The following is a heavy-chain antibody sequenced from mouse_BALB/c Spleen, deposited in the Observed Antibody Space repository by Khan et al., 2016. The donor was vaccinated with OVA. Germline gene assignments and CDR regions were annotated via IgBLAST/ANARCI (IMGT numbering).Heavy chain of an antibody. J-gene: IGHJ4*01. CDR1: GFSLTSYG. CDR2: MWRGGGT. Sequence: QVQLKQSGPGLVQPSQSLSITCTVSGFSLTSYGVHLIRQSPGKGLEWLGVMWRGGGTDYNAAFMSRLSISKDNSEGQLFFKVNSLHTDDTAIYFCAKDDNYAMDYWGQGSSVTVSS. CDR3: AKDDNYAMDY. V-gene: IGHV2-5*01. D-gene: IGHD2-3*01.